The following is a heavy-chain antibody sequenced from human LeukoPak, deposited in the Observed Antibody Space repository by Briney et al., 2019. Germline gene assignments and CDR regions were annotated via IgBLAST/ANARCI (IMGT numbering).Heavy chain of an antibody. CDR3: AKDVGFYGDLLHY. Sequence: TGGSLRLSCAASGFTFSSYAMSWVRQAPGKGLEWVSAISGSGGSTYYADSVKGRFTISRDNSKNTLYLQMNSLRAEDTAAYYCAKDVGFYGDLLHYWGQGTLVTVSS. CDR1: GFTFSSYA. D-gene: IGHD4-17*01. CDR2: ISGSGGST. V-gene: IGHV3-23*01. J-gene: IGHJ4*02.